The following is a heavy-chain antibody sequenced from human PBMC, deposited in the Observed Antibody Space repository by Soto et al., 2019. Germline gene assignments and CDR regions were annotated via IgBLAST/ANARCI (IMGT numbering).Heavy chain of an antibody. Sequence: GGSLSLSCAASGFTFSNYAINWVRQAPGKGLEWVSVISGNGGGTYYADSVKGRFTISRDNAKNTLYLHMNSLRAEDTAVYYWVKNMQLWRLASWAQGTLVTASS. V-gene: IGHV3-23*01. D-gene: IGHD2-21*01. CDR3: VKNMQLWRLAS. J-gene: IGHJ4*02. CDR2: ISGNGGGT. CDR1: GFTFSNYA.